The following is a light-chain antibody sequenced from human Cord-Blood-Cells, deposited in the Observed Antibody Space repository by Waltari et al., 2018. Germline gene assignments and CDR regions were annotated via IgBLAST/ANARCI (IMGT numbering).Light chain of an antibody. V-gene: IGKV3-20*01. CDR1: QSVSSSY. CDR3: QQYGSSPLT. J-gene: IGKJ3*01. CDR2: GAS. Sequence: EMVLPQSPGTLSLSPGERAPLSCRASQSVSSSYLAWYQQKPGQAPRLLIYGASSRATGIPDRFSGSGSGTDFTLTISRLEPEDFAVYYCQQYGSSPLTFGPGTKVDIK.